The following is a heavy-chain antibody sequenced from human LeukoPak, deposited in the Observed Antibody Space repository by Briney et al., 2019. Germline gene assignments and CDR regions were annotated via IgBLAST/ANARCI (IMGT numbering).Heavy chain of an antibody. V-gene: IGHV1-2*02. CDR2: INPNSGDT. Sequence: ASVKVSCKTSGYTFSDYYIHWIRQAPGQGLEWVGWINPNSGDTDYAQKFQGRVTVTRDTSISTAYMELGRLRSDDTAVYYCARDHYYDSSGYLNWFDPWGQGTLVTVSS. CDR3: ARDHYYDSSGYLNWFDP. J-gene: IGHJ5*02. D-gene: IGHD3-22*01. CDR1: GYTFSDYY.